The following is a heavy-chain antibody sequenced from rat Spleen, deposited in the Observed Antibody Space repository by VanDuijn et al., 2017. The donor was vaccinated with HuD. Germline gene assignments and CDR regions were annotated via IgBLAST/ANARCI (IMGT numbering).Heavy chain of an antibody. CDR3: AYGYNYYFDY. CDR1: GFTFSNYY. Sequence: EVQLVESGGGLVQPGRSLKLSCAASGFTFSNYYMAWVRQAPTKGLEWVAYISTGGGSTYYRDSVKGRFTISRDTAQNILYLQMNSPRSEDTAPYYCAYGYNYYFDYWGQGVMVTVSS. J-gene: IGHJ2*01. CDR2: ISTGGGST. D-gene: IGHD1-9*01. V-gene: IGHV5-27*01.